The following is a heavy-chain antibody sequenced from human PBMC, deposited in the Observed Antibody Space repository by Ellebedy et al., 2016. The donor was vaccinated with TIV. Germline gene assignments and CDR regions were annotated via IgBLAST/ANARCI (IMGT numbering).Heavy chain of an antibody. CDR2: INSDGSST. D-gene: IGHD2/OR15-2a*01. V-gene: IGHV3-74*01. J-gene: IGHJ4*02. CDR3: ASFSPSPC. CDR1: GFTFSSYW. Sequence: GESLKISXVVSGFTFSSYWIHWFRQAPGKGLVWVSRINSDGSSTSYADSVRGRFTISRDNAKNTLYLQMNSLRAEDTAVYYCASFSPSPCWGQGTLVTVSS.